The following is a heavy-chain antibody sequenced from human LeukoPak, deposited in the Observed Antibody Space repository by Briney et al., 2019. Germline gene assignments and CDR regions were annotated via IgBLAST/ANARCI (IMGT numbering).Heavy chain of an antibody. CDR3: AAAPILRGEGGEHYKYGMDV. CDR1: GGSISIGGYY. J-gene: IGHJ6*02. D-gene: IGHD2-2*02. V-gene: IGHV4-31*03. CDR2: IYYSGIT. Sequence: PSETLSLTCTVSGGSISIGGYYWSWIRQHPGKGLEWIGYIYYSGITYYNPSPKSRVTISVDTSKNQFSLYLSSVTAADTAVYYCAAAPILRGEGGEHYKYGMDVWGQGTTVIVSS.